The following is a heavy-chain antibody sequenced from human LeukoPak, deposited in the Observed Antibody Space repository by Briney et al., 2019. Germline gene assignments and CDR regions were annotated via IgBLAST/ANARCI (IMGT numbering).Heavy chain of an antibody. CDR2: IYTSGST. Sequence: SETLSLTCTVSGGSISSYYWSWIRQPAGKGLEWIGRIYTSGSTNYNPSLKSRGTTSADTSKNQFSLKLRSVNAADTAVYYCARDSLGYYYDSSGYYYADYYGMDVWGQGTTVTVSS. D-gene: IGHD3-22*01. CDR3: ARDSLGYYYDSSGYYYADYYGMDV. J-gene: IGHJ6*02. CDR1: GGSISSYY. V-gene: IGHV4-4*07.